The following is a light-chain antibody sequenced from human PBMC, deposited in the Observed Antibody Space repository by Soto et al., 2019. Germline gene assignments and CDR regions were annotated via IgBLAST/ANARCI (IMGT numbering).Light chain of an antibody. J-gene: IGKJ1*01. CDR3: HQYHYWWT. Sequence: EIVMMQSPATLSVSPGERVTLSCRASQSVSGHLAWYQQKPGQAPRLIISGASFRATGIPARFSGSGSGTEFTLTISSLQSEDFAVYYCHQYHYWWTFGQGTKVEIK. CDR1: QSVSGH. V-gene: IGKV3-15*01. CDR2: GAS.